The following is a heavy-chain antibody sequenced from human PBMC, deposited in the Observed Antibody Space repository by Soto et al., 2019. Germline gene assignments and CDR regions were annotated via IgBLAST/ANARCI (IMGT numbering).Heavy chain of an antibody. V-gene: IGHV3-11*01. CDR2: ISSSGSTI. CDR3: ARVINPSTYYGILTGKNWFDP. D-gene: IGHD3-9*01. Sequence: QVQLVESGGGLVKPGGSLRLSCAASGFTFSDYYMSWIRQAPGKGLEWVSYISSSGSTIYYADSVKGRFTISRDNAKNSRYLQMNSLRAEDTAVYYCARVINPSTYYGILTGKNWFDPWGQGTLVTVSS. J-gene: IGHJ5*02. CDR1: GFTFSDYY.